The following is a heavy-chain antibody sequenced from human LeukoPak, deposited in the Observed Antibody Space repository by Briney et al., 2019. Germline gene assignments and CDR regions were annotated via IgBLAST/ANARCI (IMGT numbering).Heavy chain of an antibody. CDR1: GFTFSTYG. J-gene: IGHJ3*02. V-gene: IGHV3-23*01. D-gene: IGHD2-21*02. CDR3: ARDSNFHSDYYYDVFDI. CDR2: ISGSGDST. Sequence: PGGSLRLSCAASGFTFSTYGMSWVRQAPGKGLEWVSAISGSGDSTYYADSVKGRFTISRDNAKNSLYLQMDSLRAEDTATYYCARDSNFHSDYYYDVFDIWGQGTVVTVSS.